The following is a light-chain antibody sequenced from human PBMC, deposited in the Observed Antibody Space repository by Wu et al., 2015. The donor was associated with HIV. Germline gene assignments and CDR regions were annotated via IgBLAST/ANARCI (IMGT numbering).Light chain of an antibody. Sequence: EIVLTQSPATLSLSPGERATLSCRASQSVSSYLAWYQQKPGQAPRLLIHDASNRATGIPARFSGSGSGTDFTLTISSLEPEDVAVYFCQQYGGSPGTFGQGTKVQI. CDR3: QQYGGSPGT. V-gene: IGKV3-11*01. CDR2: DAS. J-gene: IGKJ1*01. CDR1: QSVSSY.